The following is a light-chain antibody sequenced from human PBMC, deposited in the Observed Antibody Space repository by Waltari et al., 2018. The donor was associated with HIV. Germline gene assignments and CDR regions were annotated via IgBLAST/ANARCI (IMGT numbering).Light chain of an antibody. CDR1: SSDVGGYNL. CDR3: CAYAGSTTYVI. CDR2: EVS. V-gene: IGLV2-23*02. J-gene: IGLJ2*01. Sequence: QSALTQPASVSGSPGQSITISCTGTSSDVGGYNLVSWYQKHPGKAPKLMIYEVSKRPFGVSNRFAGSKPGNTASLTISGLQAEDEADYYCCAYAGSTTYVIVGGGTKLTVL.